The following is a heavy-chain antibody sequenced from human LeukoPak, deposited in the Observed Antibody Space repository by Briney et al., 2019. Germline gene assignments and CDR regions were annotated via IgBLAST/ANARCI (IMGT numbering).Heavy chain of an antibody. Sequence: SETLSLTCALYGGSFSGSYLSWIRQPPGKGLDWIGEINHSGSTNYNPSLKSRVTMSVDTSYNQVSLKLSSVTAADTAVYYCARVTEVPVKLIDYWGQGTLVTVSS. D-gene: IGHD2-2*01. J-gene: IGHJ4*02. CDR2: INHSGST. CDR1: GGSFSGSY. CDR3: ARVTEVPVKLIDY. V-gene: IGHV4-34*01.